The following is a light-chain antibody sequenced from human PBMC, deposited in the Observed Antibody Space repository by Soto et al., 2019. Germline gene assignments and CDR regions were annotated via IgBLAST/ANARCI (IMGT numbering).Light chain of an antibody. CDR1: QSISSW. CDR2: DAS. CDR3: QQYNSYSSTWT. Sequence: DIQMTQSPSTLSAAVGDRVTITCRASQSISSWLAWYQQKPGKAPKLLIYDASSLESGVPSRFSGSGSGTEFTLTISSLQPDDFATYYCQQYNSYSSTWTFGQGNKVEIE. J-gene: IGKJ1*01. V-gene: IGKV1-5*01.